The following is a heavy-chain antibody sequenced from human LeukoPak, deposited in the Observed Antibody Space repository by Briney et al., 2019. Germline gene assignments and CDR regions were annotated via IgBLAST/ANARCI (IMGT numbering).Heavy chain of an antibody. CDR2: IIPIFGTA. Sequence: SVKVSCKASGGTFSSYAISWVRQAPGQGLEWMGGIIPIFGTANYAQKFQGRVTITTDESTSTAYMELSSLRSEDTAVYYCARELHPLNSGSQLYFDYWGQGTLVTVSS. D-gene: IGHD1-26*01. CDR3: ARELHPLNSGSQLYFDY. V-gene: IGHV1-69*05. CDR1: GGTFSSYA. J-gene: IGHJ4*02.